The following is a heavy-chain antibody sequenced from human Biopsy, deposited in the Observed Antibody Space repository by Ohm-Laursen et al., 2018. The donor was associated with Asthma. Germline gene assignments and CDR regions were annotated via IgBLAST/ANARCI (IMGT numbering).Heavy chain of an antibody. V-gene: IGHV4-39*07. CDR3: ARVVGGYCSSTSCYGGYYYGMDV. CDR2: IYYNGRT. CDR1: GGSISSSSYY. J-gene: IGHJ6*02. D-gene: IGHD2-2*01. Sequence: PSETLSLTCTVSGGSISSSSYYWGWIRQPPGKGLEWIGSIYYNGRTYYNPSLKSRVTISVDTSKNQFSLKLSSVTAADTAVYYCARVVGGYCSSTSCYGGYYYGMDVWGQGTTVTVSS.